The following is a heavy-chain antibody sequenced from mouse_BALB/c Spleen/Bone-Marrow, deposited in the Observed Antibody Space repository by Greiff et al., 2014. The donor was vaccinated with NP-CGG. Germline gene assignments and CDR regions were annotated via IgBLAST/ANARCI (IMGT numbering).Heavy chain of an antibody. D-gene: IGHD3-2*01. CDR1: GYAFTSYL. Sequence: VNVVESGAELVRPGTSVKVSCKASGYAFTSYLIEWIKQRPGQGLEWIGVINPGSGGANYNEKFKGKATLTADKSSSTAYMQISSLTSDDSAVYLCAREWTARTPSYWGQGTALTVSS. CDR2: INPGSGGA. CDR3: AREWTARTPSY. V-gene: IGHV1-54*01. J-gene: IGHJ2*01.